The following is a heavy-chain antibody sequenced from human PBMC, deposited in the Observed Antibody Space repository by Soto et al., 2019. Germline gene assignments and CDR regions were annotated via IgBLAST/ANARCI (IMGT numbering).Heavy chain of an antibody. D-gene: IGHD3-3*01. V-gene: IGHV2-26*01. CDR3: ARIPDHTSYDFWSGKGPGYYFDY. CDR1: GFSLSNARMG. CDR2: IFSNDEK. Sequence: QVTLKESGPVLVKPTETLTLTCTVSGFSLSNARMGVSWIRQPPGKALEWLAHIFSNDEKSYSTSLKSRLTISKDTSKSQVVLTMTNMDPVDTATYYCARIPDHTSYDFWSGKGPGYYFDYWGQGTLVTVSS. J-gene: IGHJ4*02.